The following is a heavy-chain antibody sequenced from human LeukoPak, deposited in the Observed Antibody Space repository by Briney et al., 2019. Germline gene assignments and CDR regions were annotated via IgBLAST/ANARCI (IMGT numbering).Heavy chain of an antibody. V-gene: IGHV4-34*01. J-gene: IGHJ5*02. CDR2: IYYSGST. D-gene: IGHD6-6*01. CDR3: ARAPGSSSSGYWFDP. Sequence: PSETLSLTCAVYGGSFSGYYWSWIRQPPGKGLEWIGSIYYSGSTYYNPSLKSRVTISVDTSKNQFSLKLSSVTAADTAVYYCARAPGSSSSGYWFDPWGQGTLVTVSS. CDR1: GGSFSGYY.